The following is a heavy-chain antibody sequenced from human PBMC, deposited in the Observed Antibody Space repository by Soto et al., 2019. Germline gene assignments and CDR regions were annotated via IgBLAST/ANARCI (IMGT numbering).Heavy chain of an antibody. V-gene: IGHV1-8*01. Sequence: QVQLVQSGAEVKEPGASVKVSCKASEYTFTSYDINWVRQAPGQGPEWMGWMSPNSGRIGYAQKFQGRLTMTRDTTLSTAYIELSSLRFEVTAVYYCARDYGVNSGWFDPWGQGTLVTVSS. CDR2: MSPNSGRI. CDR3: ARDYGVNSGWFDP. CDR1: EYTFTSYD. D-gene: IGHD4-17*01. J-gene: IGHJ5*02.